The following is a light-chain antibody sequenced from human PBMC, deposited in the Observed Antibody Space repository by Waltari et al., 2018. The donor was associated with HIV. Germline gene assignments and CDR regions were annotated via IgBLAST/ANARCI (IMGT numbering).Light chain of an antibody. CDR3: CSYAGSSTLV. V-gene: IGLV2-23*02. J-gene: IGLJ2*01. CDR2: AVS. CDR1: SSDVGSYNL. Sequence: QSALTQPASVSGSPGQSITISCTGTSSDVGSYNLVSWYQQHPGKAPKLMIYAVSKRPSGVSNRFSGSKSGNTASLTISGLQAEDEAYYYCCSYAGSSTLVFRGGTKLTVL.